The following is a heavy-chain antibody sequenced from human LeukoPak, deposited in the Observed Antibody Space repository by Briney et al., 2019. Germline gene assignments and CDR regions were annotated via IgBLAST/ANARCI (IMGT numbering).Heavy chain of an antibody. CDR1: GFTFDDYA. V-gene: IGHV3-9*01. CDR3: AKDVVPAAPRGAFDI. D-gene: IGHD2-2*01. J-gene: IGHJ3*02. CDR2: ISWNSGSI. Sequence: PGGSLRLSCAASGFTFDDYAMHWVRQAPGKGLEWVSGISWNSGSIGYADSVKGRFTISRDNAKNSLYLQMNSLRAEDTALYYCAKDVVPAAPRGAFDIWGQGTMVTVSS.